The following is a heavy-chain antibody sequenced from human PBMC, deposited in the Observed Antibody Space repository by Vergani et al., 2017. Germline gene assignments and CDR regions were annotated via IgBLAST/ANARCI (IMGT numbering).Heavy chain of an antibody. CDR1: GGTFSSYA. CDR3: AEETYYYVSSGYYRFDY. CDR2: IIPIFGTA. D-gene: IGHD3-22*01. V-gene: IGHV1-69*14. J-gene: IGHJ4*02. Sequence: QVQLVQSGAEVKKPGSSVTVSCKASGGTFSSYAISWVRQAPGQGLEWMGGIIPIFGTANYAKKFQGRVTITADKSTSTAYMELSSLRSEDTAVYYCAEETYYYVSSGYYRFDYWGQGTLVTVSA.